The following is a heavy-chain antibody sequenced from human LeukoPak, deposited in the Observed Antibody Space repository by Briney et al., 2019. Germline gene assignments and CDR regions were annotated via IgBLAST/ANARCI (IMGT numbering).Heavy chain of an antibody. D-gene: IGHD5-18*01. CDR2: ISAYNGNT. CDR1: GYTFTSYG. J-gene: IGHJ6*02. Sequence: ASVKVSCKASGYTFTSYGISWVRQAPGQGLEWMGWISAYNGNTNYAQKLQGRVTMTTDTSTSTAYMELRSLRSDDTAVYYRAGERDTAMVFYYYGMDVWGQGTTVTVSS. V-gene: IGHV1-18*01. CDR3: AGERDTAMVFYYYGMDV.